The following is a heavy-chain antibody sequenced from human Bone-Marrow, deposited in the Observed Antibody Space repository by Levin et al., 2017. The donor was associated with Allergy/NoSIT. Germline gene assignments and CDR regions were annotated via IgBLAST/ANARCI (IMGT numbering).Heavy chain of an antibody. CDR2: INHSGST. CDR1: GGSFSGYY. J-gene: IGHJ6*03. Sequence: GSLRLSCAVYGGSFSGYYWSWIRQPPGKGLEWIGEINHSGSTNYNPSLKSRVTISVDTSKNQFSLKLGSVTAADTAVYYCARRNPNVLRFLEWPHMDVWGKGTTVTVSS. V-gene: IGHV4-34*01. CDR3: ARRNPNVLRFLEWPHMDV. D-gene: IGHD3-3*01.